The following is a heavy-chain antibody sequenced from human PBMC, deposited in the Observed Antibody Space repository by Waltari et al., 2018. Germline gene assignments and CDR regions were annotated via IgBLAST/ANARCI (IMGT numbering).Heavy chain of an antibody. CDR3: AKKIDEVFDRNGLVYDALDM. D-gene: IGHD3-22*01. J-gene: IGHJ3*02. CDR1: GFTLDAFA. Sequence: EVQLAESGGGLVQPGRSLRLSCAAPGFTLDAFAIHWVRQAPGKGLEWVSGSNWSSGTIGYGDSVKGRFTISRDNARNSLYLQMNRLTTEDTAVYYCAKKIDEVFDRNGLVYDALDMWGQGTMVTVSS. CDR2: SNWSSGTI. V-gene: IGHV3-9*01.